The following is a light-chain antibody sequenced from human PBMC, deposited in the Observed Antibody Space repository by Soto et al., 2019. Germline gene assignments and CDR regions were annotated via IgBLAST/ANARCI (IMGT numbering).Light chain of an antibody. Sequence: DGVMTQSPLSLPVTPGEPASISCRSSQSLLHSNGYNYLDWYLQKPGQSPQLLIYLGSNRASGVPDRFSGSGSGTDFTLKISRVEAEDVGVYYCMQALQTLGTFGQGTKVEIK. CDR3: MQALQTLGT. J-gene: IGKJ1*01. CDR2: LGS. CDR1: QSLLHSNGYNY. V-gene: IGKV2-28*01.